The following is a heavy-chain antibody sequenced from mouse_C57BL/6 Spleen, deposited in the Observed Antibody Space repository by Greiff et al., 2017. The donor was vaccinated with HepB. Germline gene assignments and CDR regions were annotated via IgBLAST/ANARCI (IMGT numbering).Heavy chain of an antibody. Sequence: QVQLQQSGAELVRPGASVTLSCKASGYTFTDYEMHWVKQTPVHGLEWIGAIDPETGGTAYNQKFKGKAILTADKSSSTAYMELRSLTSEDSAVYYCTRLDSNYGDYAMDYWGQGTSVTVSS. CDR1: GYTFTDYE. D-gene: IGHD2-5*01. V-gene: IGHV1-15*01. J-gene: IGHJ4*01. CDR3: TRLDSNYGDYAMDY. CDR2: IDPETGGT.